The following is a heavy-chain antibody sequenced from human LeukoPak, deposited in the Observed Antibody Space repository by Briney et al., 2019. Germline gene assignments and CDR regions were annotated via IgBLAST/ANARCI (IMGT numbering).Heavy chain of an antibody. D-gene: IGHD5-18*01. CDR3: AKHPKEFRGSTYGLGS. V-gene: IGHV3-30*02. Sequence: GGSLRLSCEASGFTFSNFGMYWVRQAPGKGLEWVAFIRNDGVNKYYADSVKGRFTISRDNSKNTLYLQMTSLRTEDTAVFFCAKHPKEFRGSTYGLGSWGQGTLVTVSS. J-gene: IGHJ4*02. CDR1: GFTFSNFG. CDR2: IRNDGVNK.